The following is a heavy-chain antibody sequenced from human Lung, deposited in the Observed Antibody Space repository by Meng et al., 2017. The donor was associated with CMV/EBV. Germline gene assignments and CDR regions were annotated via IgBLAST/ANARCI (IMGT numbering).Heavy chain of an antibody. CDR1: GCDSIPYW. Sequence: SGCDSIPYWRHLVRRPPGGGLVCFARIVEDASMDESTTAYADSAKGRFTISRDNAKNTLYLQMDSLRAEDTAVYYCARSTPSKTDYLEWGRGTLVTVSS. CDR3: ARSTPSKTDYLE. J-gene: IGHJ4*02. CDR2: IVEDASMDESTT. V-gene: IGHV3-74*03. D-gene: IGHD2/OR15-2a*01.